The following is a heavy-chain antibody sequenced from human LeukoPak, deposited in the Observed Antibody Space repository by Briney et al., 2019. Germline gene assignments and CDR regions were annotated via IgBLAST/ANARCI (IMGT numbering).Heavy chain of an antibody. J-gene: IGHJ4*02. Sequence: PSETLSLTCTVSGDSISSSNNWWRWVRQPPGEGLEWIGEIYRDWTSNYNPSLKSRVTLSVDKSKNQFSLKLTSVTAADTAVYYCARTYGSGSYLDYWGQGTLVTVSS. V-gene: IGHV4-4*02. CDR2: IYRDWTS. D-gene: IGHD3-10*01. CDR1: GDSISSSNNW. CDR3: ARTYGSGSYLDY.